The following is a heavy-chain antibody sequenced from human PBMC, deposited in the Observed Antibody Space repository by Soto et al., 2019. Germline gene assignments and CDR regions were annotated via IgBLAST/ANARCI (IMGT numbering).Heavy chain of an antibody. CDR3: APRGGSYAYYGMDV. CDR2: ISWNSGSI. D-gene: IGHD3-16*01. V-gene: IGHV3-9*01. Sequence: PGGSLRLSCAASGFTFDDYAMHWVRQAPGKGLEWVSGISWNSGSIGYADSVKGRFTISRDNAKNSLYLQMNSLRAEDTAVYYCAPRGGSYAYYGMDVWGQGTTVTVSS. J-gene: IGHJ6*02. CDR1: GFTFDDYA.